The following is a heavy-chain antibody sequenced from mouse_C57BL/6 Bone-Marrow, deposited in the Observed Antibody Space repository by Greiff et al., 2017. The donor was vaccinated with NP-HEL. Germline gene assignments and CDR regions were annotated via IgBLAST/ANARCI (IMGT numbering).Heavy chain of an antibody. J-gene: IGHJ1*03. CDR2: ISSGGSYT. V-gene: IGHV5-6*02. CDR1: GFTFSSYG. Sequence: DVKLVESGGDLVKPGGSLKLSCAASGFTFSSYGMSWVRQTPDKRLEWVATISSGGSYTYYPDSVKGRFTISRDNAKNTLYLQMSSLKSEDTAMYYCARLYGSRRRWYFDVWGTGTTVTVSS. CDR3: ARLYGSRRRWYFDV. D-gene: IGHD2-10*02.